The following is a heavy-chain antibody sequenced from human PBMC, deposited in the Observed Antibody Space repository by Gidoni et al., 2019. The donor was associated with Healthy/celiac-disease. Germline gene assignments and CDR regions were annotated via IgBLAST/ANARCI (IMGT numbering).Heavy chain of an antibody. Sequence: EVQLLESGGGLVQPGGSLRLSCAASGFPFSSYAMSWVRQAPGKGLEWVSAISGSGGSTYYADSVKGRFTISRDNSKNTLYLQMNSLRAEDTAVYYCAKLTYYYDSSGYYGPSYFDYWGQGTLVTVSS. D-gene: IGHD3-22*01. V-gene: IGHV3-23*01. CDR3: AKLTYYYDSSGYYGPSYFDY. CDR1: GFPFSSYA. J-gene: IGHJ4*02. CDR2: ISGSGGST.